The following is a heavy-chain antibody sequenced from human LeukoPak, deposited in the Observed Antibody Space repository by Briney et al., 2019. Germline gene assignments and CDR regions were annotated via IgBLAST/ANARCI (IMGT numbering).Heavy chain of an antibody. CDR2: IYYSGST. Sequence: PSETLSLTCTVSGGSISSYYWSWIRQPPGKGLEWIGYIYYSGSTNYNPSLKSRVTISVDTSKNQFSLKLSSVTAADTAVYYCARQRGVITIFGVVNRAYYLDYWGQGTLVTVSS. V-gene: IGHV4-59*08. CDR1: GGSISSYY. D-gene: IGHD3-3*01. J-gene: IGHJ4*02. CDR3: ARQRGVITIFGVVNRAYYLDY.